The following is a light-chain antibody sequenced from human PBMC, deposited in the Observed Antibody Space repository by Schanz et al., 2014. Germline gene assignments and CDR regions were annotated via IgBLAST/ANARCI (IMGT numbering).Light chain of an antibody. Sequence: QSVLTQPPSASGTPGQTVTISCSGSSSDIGRNYVFWFQQLPGRAPKRLIYRDNQRSSGISDRLSASKSGTSASLAISGLRSEDEADYYCAAWDDTLNNWLFGGGTKPPS. V-gene: IGLV1-47*01. J-gene: IGLJ3*02. CDR1: SSDIGRNY. CDR3: AAWDDTLNNWL. CDR2: RDN.